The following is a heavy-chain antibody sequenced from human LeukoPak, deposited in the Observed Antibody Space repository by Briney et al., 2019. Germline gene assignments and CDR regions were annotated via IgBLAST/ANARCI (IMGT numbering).Heavy chain of an antibody. J-gene: IGHJ4*02. Sequence: PSETLSLTCAVSGSSLSSDYYWGWVRQPPGKGLEWVGSIYHDETTYYNPSHKSRVTISLVTSKKQFSLMLASVTAADTVIYYCANADTEDFFDSWGQGILVTVSS. CDR3: ANADTEDFFDS. CDR1: GSSLSSDYY. V-gene: IGHV4-38-2*01. D-gene: IGHD2-8*01. CDR2: IYHDETT.